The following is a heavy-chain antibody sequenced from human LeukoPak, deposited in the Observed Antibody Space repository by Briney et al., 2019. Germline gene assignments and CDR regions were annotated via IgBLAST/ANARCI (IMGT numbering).Heavy chain of an antibody. CDR3: VRGLRVVVLRDAFDL. J-gene: IGHJ3*01. CDR1: GFTFSTFA. V-gene: IGHV3-30*01. D-gene: IGHD2-15*01. Sequence: GGSLRLSCAASGFTFSTFAMHWVRQAPGKGLEWVAVISYDGRDQDSADSVKGRFSVSRDNSKNMVDLQMNSLRVDDTALYYCVRGLRVVVLRDAFDLWGQGTLVTVSS. CDR2: ISYDGRDQ.